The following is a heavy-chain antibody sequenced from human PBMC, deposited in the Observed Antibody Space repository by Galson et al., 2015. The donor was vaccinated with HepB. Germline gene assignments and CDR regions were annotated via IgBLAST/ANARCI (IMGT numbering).Heavy chain of an antibody. D-gene: IGHD6-19*01. CDR3: APGLGVAGVDY. CDR2: VSNDGNNK. V-gene: IGHV3-30*09. CDR1: GFTFSNYA. J-gene: IGHJ4*02. Sequence: SLRLSCAASGFTFSNYAMHWVRQAPGKGLEWVAVVSNDGNNKYYADSVKGRFAISRDNSKNTLYVQMNSLRAEDTAVYYCAPGLGVAGVDYWGQGALVTVSS.